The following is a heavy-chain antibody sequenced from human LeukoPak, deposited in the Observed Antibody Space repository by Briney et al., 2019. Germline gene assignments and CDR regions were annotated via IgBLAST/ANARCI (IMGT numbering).Heavy chain of an antibody. V-gene: IGHV3-23*01. J-gene: IGHJ4*02. D-gene: IGHD6-13*01. CDR3: ARGFRSSPDY. CDR1: GFTFSSYA. Sequence: PGGSLRLSCAASGFTFSSYAMNWVRQAPGKGLEWVSSISGSGARTDYADSVKGRFTISRDNSKNTLHLQMNSLRAEDTAVYYCARGFRSSPDYWGQGTLVTVSS. CDR2: ISGSGART.